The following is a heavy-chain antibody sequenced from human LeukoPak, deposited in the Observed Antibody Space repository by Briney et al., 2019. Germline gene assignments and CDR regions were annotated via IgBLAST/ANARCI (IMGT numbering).Heavy chain of an antibody. V-gene: IGHV1-2*02. CDR1: GYTFTGYY. CDR2: INPNTGGT. J-gene: IGHJ5*02. D-gene: IGHD3-10*01. CDR3: ARPLRVTMIRGAAFRASSDFDP. Sequence: ASVKVSCKASGYTFTGYYMHWVRQAPGQGLEWMGWINPNTGGTKYAQRFQDRVTMTRDTSIGTAYMEVSRLRYDDTAVYYCARPLRVTMIRGAAFRASSDFDPWGQGTLVTVSS.